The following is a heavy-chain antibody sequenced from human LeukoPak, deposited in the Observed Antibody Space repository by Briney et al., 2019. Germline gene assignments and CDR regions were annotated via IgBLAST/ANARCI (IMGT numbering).Heavy chain of an antibody. CDR3: ATHWGGTAVVTFDY. CDR1: GYTFTSYG. Sequence: ASVKVSCKASGYTFTSYGISWVRQAPGQGLEWMGWISAYNGNTNYAQKLQGRVTMTTDTSTSTAYMELRSLRSDDTAVYYCATHWGGTAVVTFDYWGQGTLVTVSS. CDR2: ISAYNGNT. D-gene: IGHD5-18*01. J-gene: IGHJ4*02. V-gene: IGHV1-18*01.